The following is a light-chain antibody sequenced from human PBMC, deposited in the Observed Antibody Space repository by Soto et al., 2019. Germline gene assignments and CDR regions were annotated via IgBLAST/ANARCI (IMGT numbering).Light chain of an antibody. J-gene: IGKJ1*01. CDR1: QSISSW. Sequence: DIQMTQSPSTLSASVGDRVTITCRASQSISSWLAWYQQKPGKAPKLLIYDASSLESGVPSRFSGSGSGTEFILIISNLQSGDFANHLCQQFYSYPFAFGQGIKVEIK. CDR3: QQFYSYPFA. V-gene: IGKV1-5*01. CDR2: DAS.